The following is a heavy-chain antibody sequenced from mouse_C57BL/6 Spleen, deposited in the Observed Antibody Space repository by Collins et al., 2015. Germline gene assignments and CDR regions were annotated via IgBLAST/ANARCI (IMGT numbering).Heavy chain of an antibody. CDR3: ARGEYYYAMDY. V-gene: IGHV1-14*01. J-gene: IGHJ4*01. Sequence: NEKFKGKATLTSDKSSSTAYMELSSLTSEDSAVYYCARGEYYYAMDYWGQGTSVTVSS.